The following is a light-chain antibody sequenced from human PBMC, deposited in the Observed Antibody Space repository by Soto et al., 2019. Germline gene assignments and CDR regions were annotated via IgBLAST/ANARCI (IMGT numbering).Light chain of an antibody. J-gene: IGLJ1*01. CDR3: SSYTTSSSYV. Sequence: QSALTQPASVSGSPGQSITISCTGTSSDVGGYIYVSWYQQHPGKAPKLMIYDVTSRPSGVSYRFSCSKSGNTASLTISGLQAGDEADYYCSSYTTSSSYVFGTGTKVTV. CDR2: DVT. CDR1: SSDVGGYIY. V-gene: IGLV2-14*01.